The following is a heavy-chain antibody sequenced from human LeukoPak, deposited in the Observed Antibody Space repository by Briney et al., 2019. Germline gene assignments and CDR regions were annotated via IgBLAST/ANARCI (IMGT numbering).Heavy chain of an antibody. D-gene: IGHD3-22*01. Sequence: GGSLRLSCAASRFTFSRYSMNWVRQAPGKGLEWVSSISSSSSYIYYADSVKGRFTISRDNAKNSLYLQMNSLRAEDTAVYYCARDPATLGLSLDYWGQGTLVTVSS. CDR2: ISSSSSYI. CDR3: ARDPATLGLSLDY. J-gene: IGHJ4*02. CDR1: RFTFSRYS. V-gene: IGHV3-21*01.